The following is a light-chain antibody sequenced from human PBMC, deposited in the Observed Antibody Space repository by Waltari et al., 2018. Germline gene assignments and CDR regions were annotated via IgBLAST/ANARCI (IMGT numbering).Light chain of an antibody. Sequence: QTVVTQEPSFSVSPGGTVTLTCGLSSGSVSSAYFPSWYQQTPGQAPRMLIHSTTTPSSGVPGRFSGSILGNKAALTITGAQAEDESDYYCALYMGNGISVFGGGTRLTVL. V-gene: IGLV8-61*01. CDR1: SGSVSSAYF. CDR3: ALYMGNGISV. J-gene: IGLJ3*02. CDR2: STT.